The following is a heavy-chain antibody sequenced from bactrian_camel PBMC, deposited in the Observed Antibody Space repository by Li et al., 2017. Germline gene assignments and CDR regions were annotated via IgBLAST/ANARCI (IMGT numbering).Heavy chain of an antibody. J-gene: IGHJ4*01. V-gene: IGHV3S53*01. CDR1: RSTYPYSIYF. CDR2: IATDGST. Sequence: HVQLVESGGGSVQAGGSLRLSCAASRSTYPYSIYFMGWFRQAPGKEREEVATIATDGSTRYADSVKGRFSISKDKRKNTVYLQLNGLTSDDTGMYFCLVGFDYWGRGTQVTVS. CDR3: LVGFDY. D-gene: IGHD5*01.